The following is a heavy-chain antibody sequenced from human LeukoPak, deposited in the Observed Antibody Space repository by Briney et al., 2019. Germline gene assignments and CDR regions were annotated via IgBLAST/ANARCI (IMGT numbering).Heavy chain of an antibody. CDR3: TKIQYRSGGGAIDS. Sequence: GGSLRLSCAASGFTFSSYEMNWVRQAPGKGLDWVSTISSTGSTYDADSAKGRCTISRDTWKNASCLQMNSLRADDTAIYYCTKIQYRSGGGAIDSWGQGTVVSVSS. J-gene: IGHJ4*02. D-gene: IGHD6-19*01. V-gene: IGHV3-23*01. CDR2: ISSTGST. CDR1: GFTFSSYE.